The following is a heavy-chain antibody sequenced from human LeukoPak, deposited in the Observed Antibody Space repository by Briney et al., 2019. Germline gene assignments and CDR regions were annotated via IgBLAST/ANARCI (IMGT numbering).Heavy chain of an antibody. CDR1: GFTFSIYG. CDR3: AELGITMIGGV. D-gene: IGHD3-10*02. Sequence: KTGGSLRLSCAASGFTFSIYGMSWVRQAPGRGLEWVSAMSGSGGSTYYADSVKGRFTISRDNSKNTLYLQMNSLRAEDTAVYYCAELGITMIGGVWGKGTTVTISS. J-gene: IGHJ6*04. V-gene: IGHV3-23*01. CDR2: MSGSGGST.